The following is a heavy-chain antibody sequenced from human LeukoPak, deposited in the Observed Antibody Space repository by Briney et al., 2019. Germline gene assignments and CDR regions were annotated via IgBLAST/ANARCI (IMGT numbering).Heavy chain of an antibody. V-gene: IGHV3-11*01. CDR1: GFTFSDYY. Sequence: GGSLRLSCAASGFTFSDYYMSWIRQAPGKGLEWVSYISSSGSTIYYADSVKGRFTISRDNAKNSLYLQMNSLRAEDTAVYYCASIGWFGELSPFYYYYGMDVWGQGTTVTVSS. CDR2: ISSSGSTI. J-gene: IGHJ6*02. CDR3: ASIGWFGELSPFYYYYGMDV. D-gene: IGHD3-10*01.